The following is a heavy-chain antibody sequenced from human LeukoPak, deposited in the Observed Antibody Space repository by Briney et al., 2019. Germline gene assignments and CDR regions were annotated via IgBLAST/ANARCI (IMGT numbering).Heavy chain of an antibody. V-gene: IGHV4-34*01. Sequence: NPSETLSLTCAVYGGPFSGYYWSWIRQPPGKGLEWIGEINHSGSTNYNPSLKSRVTISVDTSKNQFSLKLSSVTAADTAVYYCARVTSDIVVVVALYDAFDIWGQGTMVTVSS. D-gene: IGHD2-15*01. CDR3: ARVTSDIVVVVALYDAFDI. CDR1: GGPFSGYY. CDR2: INHSGST. J-gene: IGHJ3*02.